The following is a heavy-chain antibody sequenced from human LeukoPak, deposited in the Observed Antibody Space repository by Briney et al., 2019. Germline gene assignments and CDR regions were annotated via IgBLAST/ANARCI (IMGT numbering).Heavy chain of an antibody. CDR3: AKVGRYYYDSSGYQFDY. V-gene: IGHV3-30*02. Sequence: PGGSLRLSCAASGFTFSSYGMHWVRQAPGKGLEWVAFMRYDGSNKYYADSVKGRFTISRDNSKNTLYLQMNSLRAEDTAVYYCAKVGRYYYDSSGYQFDYSGQGTLVTASP. CDR1: GFTFSSYG. D-gene: IGHD3-22*01. J-gene: IGHJ4*02. CDR2: MRYDGSNK.